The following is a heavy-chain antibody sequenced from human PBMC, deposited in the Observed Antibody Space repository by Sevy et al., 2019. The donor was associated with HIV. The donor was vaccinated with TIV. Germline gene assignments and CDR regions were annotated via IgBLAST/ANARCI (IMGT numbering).Heavy chain of an antibody. D-gene: IGHD2-2*01. CDR3: ARWRCSSTSGRLLWSSDAFDI. CDR1: GYSFTSYW. Sequence: GESLKISCKGSGYSFTSYWIGWVRQMPGKGLEWMGIIYPGDSDTRYSPSFQGQVTISADKSISTAYLQWGSLKAADTAMNYCARWRCSSTSGRLLWSSDAFDIWGQGTMVTVSS. J-gene: IGHJ3*02. V-gene: IGHV5-51*01. CDR2: IYPGDSDT.